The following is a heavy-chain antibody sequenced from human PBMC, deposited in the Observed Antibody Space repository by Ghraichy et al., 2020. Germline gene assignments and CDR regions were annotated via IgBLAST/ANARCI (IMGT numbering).Heavy chain of an antibody. CDR1: GFTFSDYY. CDR2: ISGSDGSM. D-gene: IGHD6-13*01. V-gene: IGHV3-11*01. CDR3: ARLGRTVAAGEIDY. Sequence: GGSLRLSCAASGFTFSDYYMSWFRQGPGEGLEWVSYISGSDGSMSYTNSVKGRFTISRDNAKNSLSLQMNSLRPEDTAIYYCARLGRTVAAGEIDYWGQGTLVTVSS. J-gene: IGHJ4*02.